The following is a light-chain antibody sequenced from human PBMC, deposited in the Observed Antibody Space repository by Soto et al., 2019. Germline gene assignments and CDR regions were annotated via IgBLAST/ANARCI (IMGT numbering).Light chain of an antibody. J-gene: IGKJ1*01. CDR3: QQYNDWPRT. Sequence: EIVMTQSPATLSVSPGERATLSCRASQSVGSDLAWYQQKPGQAPRVLIYGASTRATAVAARFSGSGSGTEFTLTISSLLSEDLAVYYCQQYNDWPRTFGQGTKVDI. V-gene: IGKV3-15*01. CDR1: QSVGSD. CDR2: GAS.